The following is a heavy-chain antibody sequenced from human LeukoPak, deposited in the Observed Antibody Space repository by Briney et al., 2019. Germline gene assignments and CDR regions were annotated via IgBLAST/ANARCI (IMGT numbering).Heavy chain of an antibody. CDR2: ISYDGSKK. Sequence: PGGSLRLSCAASGFTFSTYSMHWVRQAPGKGLEWVAIISYDGSKKYYADSVKGRFTISRDNSKNTLYLQMNSLRAEDTAVYYCAKVLYDSSGYDAFDIWGQGTMVTVSS. CDR3: AKVLYDSSGYDAFDI. CDR1: GFTFSTYS. V-gene: IGHV3-30*04. D-gene: IGHD3-22*01. J-gene: IGHJ3*02.